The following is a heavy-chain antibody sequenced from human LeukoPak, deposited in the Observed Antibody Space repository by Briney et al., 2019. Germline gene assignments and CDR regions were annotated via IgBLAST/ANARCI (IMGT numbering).Heavy chain of an antibody. CDR3: AKEVRGVYFDY. Sequence: GGSLRLSCAASGFTFDDYAMHWVRHAPGKGLEWVSGISWNSGSIGYADSVKGRFTISRDNAKNSLYLQMNSLRAEDTALYYFAKEVRGVYFDYWGQGTLVNVSS. V-gene: IGHV3-9*01. CDR2: ISWNSGSI. J-gene: IGHJ4*02. CDR1: GFTFDDYA. D-gene: IGHD3-10*01.